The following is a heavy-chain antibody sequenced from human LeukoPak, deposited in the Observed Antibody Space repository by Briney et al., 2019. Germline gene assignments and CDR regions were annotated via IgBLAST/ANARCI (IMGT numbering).Heavy chain of an antibody. CDR2: IKQDGSEK. V-gene: IGHV3-7*04. Sequence: GGSLRLSCTASGFTFSSYWMSWVRQAPGKGLEWVADIKQDGSEKYYVDSVKGRFTISRDNAKNSLYLQMNSLRAEDTAVYYCARGTIAAAGYYYFDYWGQGTQVTVSS. J-gene: IGHJ4*02. CDR3: ARGTIAAAGYYYFDY. CDR1: GFTFSSYW. D-gene: IGHD6-13*01.